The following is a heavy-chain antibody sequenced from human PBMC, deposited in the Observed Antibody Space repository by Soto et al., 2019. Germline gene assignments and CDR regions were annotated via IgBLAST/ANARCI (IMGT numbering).Heavy chain of an antibody. D-gene: IGHD4-17*01. CDR3: ARYGDYIFDY. J-gene: IGHJ4*02. Sequence: QVQLVQSGAEVKKPGSSVKVSCKASGGTFSSYTISWGRQAPGQGLEWMGRIIPILGIANYAQKFQSRFTITADKSTSTADMELSSLRSEDTAVYYCARYGDYIFDYWGQGTLVTVSS. CDR1: GGTFSSYT. CDR2: IIPILGIA. V-gene: IGHV1-69*02.